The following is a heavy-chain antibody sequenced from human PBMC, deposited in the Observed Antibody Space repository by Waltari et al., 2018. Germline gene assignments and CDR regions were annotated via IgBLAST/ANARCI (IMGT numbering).Heavy chain of an antibody. CDR2: IYSGDSST. V-gene: IGHV3-23*03. D-gene: IGHD6-6*01. Sequence: EVQLLESGGGLVQPGGSLRLSCAASGFTFSSYAMSWVRQAPGQGLEWVSVIYSGDSSTYYADAVKGRFTISRDNSKNTLYLQMNSLRAEDTAVYYCAKGIAARYWGQGTLVTVSS. J-gene: IGHJ4*02. CDR1: GFTFSSYA. CDR3: AKGIAARY.